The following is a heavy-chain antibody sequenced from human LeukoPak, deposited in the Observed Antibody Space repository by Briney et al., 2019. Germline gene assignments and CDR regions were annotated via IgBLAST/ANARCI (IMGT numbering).Heavy chain of an antibody. CDR3: LRDLNWSLDQ. D-gene: IGHD1-20*01. CDR1: GFTFSNYM. J-gene: IGHJ4*02. V-gene: IGHV3-74*01. Sequence: GGSLRLSCAASGFTFSNYMMHWVRRAPGKGLVWVSRIKSDGITITYADSVKGRFTISRDNAKNTLYLQMNSLRAEDTAVYYCLRDLNWSLDQWGQGTLVTVSS. CDR2: IKSDGITI.